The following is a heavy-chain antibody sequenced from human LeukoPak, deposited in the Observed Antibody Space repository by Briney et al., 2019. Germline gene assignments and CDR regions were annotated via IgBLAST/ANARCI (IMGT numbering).Heavy chain of an antibody. CDR3: AKRGVVIRVILVGFHKEAYYFDS. D-gene: IGHD3-22*01. CDR1: GITLSNYA. Sequence: GGSLGLSCAVSGITLSNYAMSWVRQAPGKGLEWVAGISGSGGGTKYADSVKGRFTISRDNSKNTLYLQMNNLRVDDTAVYLCAKRGVVIRVILVGFHKEAYYFDSWGQGALVTVSS. V-gene: IGHV3-23*01. J-gene: IGHJ4*02. CDR2: ISGSGGGT.